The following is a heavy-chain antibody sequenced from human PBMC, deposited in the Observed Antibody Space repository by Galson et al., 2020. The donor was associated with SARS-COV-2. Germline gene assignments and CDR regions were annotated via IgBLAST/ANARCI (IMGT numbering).Heavy chain of an antibody. CDR1: GGTFSRHA. CDR3: ARASGFVVVTATPYYFDS. V-gene: IGHV1-69*01. D-gene: IGHD2-21*02. Sequence: KISCKTSGGTFSRHAFSRVRQAPGQGLEWMGGITPLFNVPYYAQNFQGQVKITADVSTNTTYMELNSLTSQDTALYYCARASGFVVVTATPYYFDSWGPGTLVTVSS. J-gene: IGHJ4*02. CDR2: ITPLFNVP.